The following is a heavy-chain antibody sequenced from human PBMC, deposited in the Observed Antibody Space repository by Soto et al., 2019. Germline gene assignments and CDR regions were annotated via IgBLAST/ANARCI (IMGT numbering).Heavy chain of an antibody. Sequence: LSLSSAPSEFSFIPYAMSWVRQTPAKGLEWVSAISGSGSSSYYADSWKGRFTISRDNSKNTLYLQMNRPRAEDTAVYYCAKCSPRYSSGLKAYYFDHWGQGTMVTVSS. V-gene: IGHV3-23*01. D-gene: IGHD6-19*01. CDR1: EFSFIPYA. J-gene: IGHJ4*02. CDR3: AKCSPRYSSGLKAYYFDH. CDR2: ISGSGSSS.